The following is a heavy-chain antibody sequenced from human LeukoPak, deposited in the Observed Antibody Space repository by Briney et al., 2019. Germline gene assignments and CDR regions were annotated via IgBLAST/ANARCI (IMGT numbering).Heavy chain of an antibody. Sequence: GRSLRLSCAASGFTFSSYGMHWVRQARGKGLEWVAAIWYDGSNKYYADSVKGRFTISRDNSKNTLYLQMNSLRAEDTAVYYCARAGDIVVVTAMWFNPWGQGTLVTVSS. J-gene: IGHJ5*02. CDR2: IWYDGSNK. V-gene: IGHV3-33*01. D-gene: IGHD2-21*02. CDR1: GFTFSSYG. CDR3: ARAGDIVVVTAMWFNP.